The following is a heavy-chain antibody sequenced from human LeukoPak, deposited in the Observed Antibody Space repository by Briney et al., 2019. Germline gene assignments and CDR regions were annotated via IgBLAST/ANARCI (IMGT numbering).Heavy chain of an antibody. V-gene: IGHV3-23*01. D-gene: IGHD2-15*01. CDR1: GFTFTNYA. Sequence: GGSLRLSCAASGFTFTNYAMTWVRQAPGKGLEWVSSISASGVMTYYADSVKGRFTISRDNSKNTLFLQMNSLTAEDTAIYSCARPRLEYCSGGSCFDAFDIWGQGTMVTVSS. CDR2: ISASGVMT. J-gene: IGHJ3*02. CDR3: ARPRLEYCSGGSCFDAFDI.